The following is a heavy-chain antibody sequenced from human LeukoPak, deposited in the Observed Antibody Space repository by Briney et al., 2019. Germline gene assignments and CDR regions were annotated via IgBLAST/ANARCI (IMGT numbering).Heavy chain of an antibody. D-gene: IGHD3-3*01. CDR3: ARDWSGYYYLDV. CDR2: IKQDGSEK. V-gene: IGHV3-7*01. Sequence: HTGGSLRLSCEVSGFTFSTYWMTWVRQAPGKGLEWVANIKQDGSEKYYVDSVKGRFTISRDNAKNSLYLQMNSLRAEDTAVYYCARDWSGYYYLDVWGRGTTVTVSS. CDR1: GFTFSTYW. J-gene: IGHJ6*03.